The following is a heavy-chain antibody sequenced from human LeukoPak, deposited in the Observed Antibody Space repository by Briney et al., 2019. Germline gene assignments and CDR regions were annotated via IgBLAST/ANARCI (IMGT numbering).Heavy chain of an antibody. D-gene: IGHD6-19*01. J-gene: IGHJ4*02. Sequence: GGSLRLSCAASGFTFDDYAMHWVRQAPGKGLEWVSLISWDGGSTYYADSVKGRFTISRDNSKNSLYLQMNSLRAEDTALYYCAKGKGDSSGWNDYWGQGTLVTVSS. V-gene: IGHV3-43D*03. CDR2: ISWDGGST. CDR1: GFTFDDYA. CDR3: AKGKGDSSGWNDY.